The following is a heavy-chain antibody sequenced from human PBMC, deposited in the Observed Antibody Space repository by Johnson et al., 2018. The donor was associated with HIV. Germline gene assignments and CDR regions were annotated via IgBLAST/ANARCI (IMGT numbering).Heavy chain of an antibody. CDR2: INWNGGSK. CDR3: ARDDYGVLDAFDI. D-gene: IGHD4-17*01. V-gene: IGHV3-20*04. Sequence: VQLVESGGGVVRPGGSLRLSCAASGFTFDDHGMSWVRQVPGKGLEWVSGINWNGGSKDYADSVKGRFTISRDNAKNSLYLQMNSLRAEDTAVYYCARDDYGVLDAFDIWGQGTMVTVSS. J-gene: IGHJ3*02. CDR1: GFTFDDHG.